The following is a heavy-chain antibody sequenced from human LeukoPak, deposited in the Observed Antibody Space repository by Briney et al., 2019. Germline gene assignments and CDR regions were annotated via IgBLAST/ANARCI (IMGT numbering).Heavy chain of an antibody. Sequence: AGGSLRLSCAASGFTFSSYGMHWVRQAPGKGLEWVAVISYDGSNKYYADSVKGRFTISRDNSKNTLYLQMNSLRAEDTAEYYCAKNGYYYDSSGYYYNDYWGQGTLVTVSS. CDR1: GFTFSSYG. CDR2: ISYDGSNK. D-gene: IGHD3-22*01. J-gene: IGHJ4*02. V-gene: IGHV3-30*18. CDR3: AKNGYYYDSSGYYYNDY.